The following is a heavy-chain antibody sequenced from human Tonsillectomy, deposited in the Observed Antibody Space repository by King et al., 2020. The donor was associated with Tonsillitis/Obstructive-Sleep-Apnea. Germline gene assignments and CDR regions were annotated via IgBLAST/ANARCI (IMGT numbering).Heavy chain of an antibody. CDR3: AIHHYYYDSNCYYNWFDP. CDR1: GGSISRSNDY. Sequence: VQLQESGPGLVKPSETLSLTCTVSGGSISRSNDYWGWIRQPPGKGLEWIGSIYYSGSTYYNPSLKSRVTISVDKSKKQFSLKMSSVTAVDTAVYYCAIHHYYYDSNCYYNWFDPWGQGTLVTVSS. V-gene: IGHV4-39*01. D-gene: IGHD3-22*01. J-gene: IGHJ5*02. CDR2: IYYSGST.